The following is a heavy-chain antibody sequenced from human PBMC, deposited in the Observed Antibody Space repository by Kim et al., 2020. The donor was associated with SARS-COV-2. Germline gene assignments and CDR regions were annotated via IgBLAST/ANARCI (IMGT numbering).Heavy chain of an antibody. CDR3: ARDPGVYNGYDYREYGMDV. CDR1: GGSIRSSGYY. CDR2: IDDSGNT. Sequence: SETLSLTCTVSGGSIRSSGYYWSWIRQDPGKGLEWIGDIDDSGNTHYNASLKSRVTISVDTSKNQFSLKLRSVTAADTAVYYCARDPGVYNGYDYREYGMDVWGQGTAVTVSS. V-gene: IGHV4-31*03. J-gene: IGHJ6*02. D-gene: IGHD5-12*01.